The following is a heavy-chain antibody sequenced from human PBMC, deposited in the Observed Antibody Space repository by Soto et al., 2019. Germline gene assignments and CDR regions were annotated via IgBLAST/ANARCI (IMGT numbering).Heavy chain of an antibody. CDR1: GGSIISYY. D-gene: IGHD3-22*01. Sequence: SETLSLTCTVSGGSIISYYWSWIRQPPWKGLEWIGYIYYSGSTNYNPSLKSRVTISVDTSKNQFSLKLSSVTAADTAVYYCARSNYYDSSGPEPRYYYYGMDVWGQGTTVTVSS. V-gene: IGHV4-59*08. CDR3: ARSNYYDSSGPEPRYYYYGMDV. J-gene: IGHJ6*02. CDR2: IYYSGST.